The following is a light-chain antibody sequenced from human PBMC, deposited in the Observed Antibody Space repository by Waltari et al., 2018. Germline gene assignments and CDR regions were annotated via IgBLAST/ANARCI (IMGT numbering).Light chain of an antibody. CDR1: NSDVVDSQY. CDR3: SSYTTSATWV. J-gene: IGLJ3*02. V-gene: IGLV2-14*03. CDR2: DVS. Sequence: QSALTQPASVSGSPGQSITISCTGPNSDVVDSQYVSWYQQNPGKAPKLIIFDVSRRPSGVSYRFSGSKSGSTASLTISGLQAGDEADYYCSSYTTSATWVFGGGTRVAVL.